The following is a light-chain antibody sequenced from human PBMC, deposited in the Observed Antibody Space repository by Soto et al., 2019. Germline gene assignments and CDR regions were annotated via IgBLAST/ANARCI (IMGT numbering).Light chain of an antibody. CDR3: QQYGSSPIT. CDR2: GAS. Sequence: EIGMKQSPATLSVSPGERATLSCRASQSVSSNLAWYQQKPGQAPRLLIYGASSRATGIPDRFSGSGSGTDFTLTISRLEPEDFAVYYCQQYGSSPITFGQGTRLEIK. CDR1: QSVSSN. V-gene: IGKV3-20*01. J-gene: IGKJ5*01.